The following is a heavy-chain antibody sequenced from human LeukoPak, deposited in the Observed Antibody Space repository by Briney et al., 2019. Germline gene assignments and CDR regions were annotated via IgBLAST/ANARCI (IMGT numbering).Heavy chain of an antibody. CDR3: AREVRAPYGDYADY. V-gene: IGHV4-4*07. D-gene: IGHD4-17*01. CDR1: GGSISSYY. CDR2: IYTSGST. J-gene: IGHJ4*02. Sequence: SGTLSLTCTVSGGSISSYYWSWIRQPAGKGLEWIGRIYTSGSTNYNPSLKSRVTISVDKSKNQFSLKLSSVTAADTAVYYCAREVRAPYGDYADYWGQGTLVTVSS.